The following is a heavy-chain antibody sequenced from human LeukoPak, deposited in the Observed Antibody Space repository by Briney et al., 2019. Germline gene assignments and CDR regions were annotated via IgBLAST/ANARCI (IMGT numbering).Heavy chain of an antibody. CDR3: AKDQLLYARYYFDY. Sequence: GGSLRLSCGASGLTVSSYAMSWVRQAPGKGLEWVSTIIGSTANTYYADSVKGRFTISRDNSKNTLYLQMNSLRAEDTAVYYCAKDQLLYARYYFDYWGQGTLVTVSS. CDR2: IIGSTANT. CDR1: GLTVSSYA. V-gene: IGHV3-23*01. D-gene: IGHD2-2*02. J-gene: IGHJ4*02.